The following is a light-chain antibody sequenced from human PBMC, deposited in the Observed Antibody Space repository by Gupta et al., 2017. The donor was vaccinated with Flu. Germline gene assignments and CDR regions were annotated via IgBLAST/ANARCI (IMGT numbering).Light chain of an antibody. J-gene: IGLJ3*02. CDR1: SSNVGANYD. CDR2: NNT. Sequence: QSVLTQPPAVSGAPGQRVTISCTGSSSNVGANYDVCWYQQVPGTPPSLLIYNNTQRPAGVPDRFSASKSGTTASLPISGLKAEDEADYFCQSHDSSRRWVFGGGTKLSVL. CDR3: QSHDSSRRWV. V-gene: IGLV1-40*01.